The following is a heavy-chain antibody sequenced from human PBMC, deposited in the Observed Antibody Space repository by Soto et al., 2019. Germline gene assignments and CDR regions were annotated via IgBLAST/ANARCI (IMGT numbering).Heavy chain of an antibody. J-gene: IGHJ5*01. CDR2: IYWDDDQ. CDR1: GFSFSINGVA. Sequence: QITLKESGPTLVKPTQTLTLTCTFSGFSFSINGVAVGWIRQPPGQALEWLALIYWDDDQRYNPSLKNRLTIXKXPSRNQVVLTMTNMDPVDTATYYCAHKRDVSRGFKSWGQGTLVTVSS. V-gene: IGHV2-5*02. CDR3: AHKRDVSRGFKS.